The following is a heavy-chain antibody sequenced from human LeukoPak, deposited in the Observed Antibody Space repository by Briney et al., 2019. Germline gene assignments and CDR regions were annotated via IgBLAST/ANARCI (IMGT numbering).Heavy chain of an antibody. CDR3: ARDLHGGKRQGGDY. Sequence: PGGFLRLSCAASGFTFSSYWMSWVRQAPGKGLEWVANIKQDGSEKYYVDSVKGRFTISRDNAKNSLYLQMNSLRAEDTAVYYCARDLHGGKRQGGDYWGQGTLVTVSS. CDR1: GFTFSSYW. CDR2: IKQDGSEK. D-gene: IGHD4-23*01. V-gene: IGHV3-7*01. J-gene: IGHJ4*02.